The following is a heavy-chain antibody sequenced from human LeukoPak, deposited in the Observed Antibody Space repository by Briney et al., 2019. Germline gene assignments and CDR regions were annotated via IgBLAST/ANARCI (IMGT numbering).Heavy chain of an antibody. Sequence: GGSLRLSCAPSILTFSSLAMSWARHPPGGGLEWVSAISGSGGSTYYAGSVKGRLITSRDTSNNTLYLQANRQTAEQPPLYFWAKVYGDSVYYYYYMDVWRKGTTVTV. CDR2: ISGSGGST. CDR1: ILTFSSLA. J-gene: IGHJ6*03. D-gene: IGHD4-17*01. CDR3: AKVYGDSVYYYYYMDV. V-gene: IGHV3-23*01.